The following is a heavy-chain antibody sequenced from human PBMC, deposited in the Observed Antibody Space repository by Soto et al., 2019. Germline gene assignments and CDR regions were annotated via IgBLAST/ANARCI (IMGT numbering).Heavy chain of an antibody. CDR1: AFTFRNYG. V-gene: IGHV3-33*01. Sequence: QVQLVESGGGVVQPGGSLRLSCAASAFTFRNYGMHWVRQAPGKGLECVAVIWYDGTNKYYADSVKGRFTISRDNSKNTLSLQMNSLRAEDTAMYYCARDLFGDYGLDYWGQGTLVTVSS. CDR3: ARDLFGDYGLDY. J-gene: IGHJ4*02. D-gene: IGHD4-17*01. CDR2: IWYDGTNK.